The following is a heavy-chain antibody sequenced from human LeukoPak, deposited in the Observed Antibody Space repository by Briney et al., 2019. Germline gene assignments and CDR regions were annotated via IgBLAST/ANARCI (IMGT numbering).Heavy chain of an antibody. D-gene: IGHD2-2*01. CDR2: ISGSGAST. CDR1: GFTFSSYA. V-gene: IGHV3-23*01. CDR3: AKAALRYQLLSSLDY. J-gene: IGHJ4*02. Sequence: HPGGSLRLSCAASGFTFSSYAMNWARQAPGKGLEWVSAISGSGASTYYADSVKGRFTISRDNSKNTLYLQMNSLRAEDTAIYYCAKAALRYQLLSSLDYWGQGTLVTVSS.